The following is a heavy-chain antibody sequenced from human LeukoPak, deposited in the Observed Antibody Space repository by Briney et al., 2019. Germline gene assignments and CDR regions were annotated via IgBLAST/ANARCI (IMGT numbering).Heavy chain of an antibody. CDR2: ISGSGGST. Sequence: GESLRLSCADSGFTFSSYGMSWVRQAPGKGLEWVSAISGSGGSTYYADSVKGRFTISRDNSKNTLYLQMNSLRAEDTAVYYCATYYYDSSGYYYEDYWGQGTLVTVSS. CDR1: GFTFSSYG. CDR3: ATYYYDSSGYYYEDY. V-gene: IGHV3-23*01. D-gene: IGHD3-22*01. J-gene: IGHJ4*02.